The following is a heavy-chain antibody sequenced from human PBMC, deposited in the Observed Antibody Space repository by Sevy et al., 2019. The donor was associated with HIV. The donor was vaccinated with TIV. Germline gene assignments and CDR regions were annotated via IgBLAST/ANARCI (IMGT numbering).Heavy chain of an antibody. CDR1: GGSISSGDYY. CDR2: IYYSGST. V-gene: IGHV4-30-4*01. D-gene: IGHD2-15*01. Sequence: SETLSLTCTVSGGSISSGDYYWSWIRQPPGKGLEWIGYIYYSGSTYYNPSVKSRVTISVDTSKNQFSLKLSSVTAADTAVYYCARYTVVAGTGTFDYWGQGTLVPVSS. J-gene: IGHJ4*02. CDR3: ARYTVVAGTGTFDY.